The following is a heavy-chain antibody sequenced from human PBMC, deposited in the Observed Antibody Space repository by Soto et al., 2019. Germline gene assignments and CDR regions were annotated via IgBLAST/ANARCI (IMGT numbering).Heavy chain of an antibody. J-gene: IGHJ6*02. D-gene: IGHD3-10*01. V-gene: IGHV3-23*01. Sequence: EVQLLESGGGLVQPGGSLRLSCAASGFTFSSYAMSWVRQAPGKGLEWVSAISGSGGSTYYADSVKGRFTISRDNSKNTLYLQMNSLRAEDTAGYYCAKYTHGSGSPGRQDVWGQGTTVTVSS. CDR2: ISGSGGST. CDR3: AKYTHGSGSPGRQDV. CDR1: GFTFSSYA.